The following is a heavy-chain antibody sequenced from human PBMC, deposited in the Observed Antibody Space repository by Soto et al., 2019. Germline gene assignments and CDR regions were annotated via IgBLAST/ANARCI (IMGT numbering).Heavy chain of an antibody. J-gene: IGHJ4*02. CDR2: ISAYNGNT. D-gene: IGHD2-15*01. CDR3: ARDLLYEPAAVYCSGGSCSTLDY. CDR1: GYTFTSYG. V-gene: IGHV1-18*01. Sequence: ASVKVSCKASGYTFTSYGISWVRQAPGQGLEWMGWISAYNGNTNYAQKLQGRVTMTTDTSTSTAYMELRSLRSDDTAVYYCARDLLYEPAAVYCSGGSCSTLDYWGQGTLVTVSS.